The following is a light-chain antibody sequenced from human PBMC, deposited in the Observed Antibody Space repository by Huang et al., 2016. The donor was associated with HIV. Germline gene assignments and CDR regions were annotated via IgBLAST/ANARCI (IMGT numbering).Light chain of an antibody. J-gene: IGKJ3*01. CDR1: QSVGTY. CDR2: DAS. Sequence: EIVLTQSPATLSLSPGARATLSCRASQSVGTYLAWYQQKPGQAPRLLIYDASNTATSIPARFSGSGSGTEFTLTICNLEPEDCAVYYCQQRSNWPLLTFGPGTKVGIK. CDR3: QQRSNWPLLT. V-gene: IGKV3-11*01.